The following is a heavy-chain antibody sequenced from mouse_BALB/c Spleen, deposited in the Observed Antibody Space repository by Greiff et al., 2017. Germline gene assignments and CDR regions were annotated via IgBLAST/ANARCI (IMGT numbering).Heavy chain of an antibody. CDR1: GYTFTSYV. D-gene: IGHD2-3*01. CDR3: ARDDGYSYWYFDV. V-gene: IGHV1-14*01. CDR2: INPYNDGT. Sequence: VQLQQSGPELVKPGASVKMSCKASGYTFTSYVMHWVKQKPGQGLEWIGYINPYNDGTKYNEKFKGKATLTSDKSSSTAYMELSSLTSEASAVYYYARDDGYSYWYFDVWGAGTTVTVSS. J-gene: IGHJ1*01.